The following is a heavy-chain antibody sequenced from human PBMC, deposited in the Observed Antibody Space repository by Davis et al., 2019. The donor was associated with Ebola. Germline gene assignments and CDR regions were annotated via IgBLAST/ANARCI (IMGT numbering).Heavy chain of an antibody. D-gene: IGHD5-24*01. CDR3: ARDRGWLQFDY. Sequence: PGGSLRLSCAASGFTFSNSWMSWVRQAPGKGLEWVAHVRQDGSSKYYVDSVKGRFTISRDNAKNSLYLQMNSLRAEETAVYYCARDRGWLQFDYWGQGTLVTVSS. J-gene: IGHJ4*02. CDR1: GFTFSNSW. V-gene: IGHV3-7*01. CDR2: VRQDGSSK.